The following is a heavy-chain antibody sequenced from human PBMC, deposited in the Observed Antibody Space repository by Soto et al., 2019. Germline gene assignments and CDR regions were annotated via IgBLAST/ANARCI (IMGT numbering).Heavy chain of an antibody. CDR1: GGSISSSSYY. V-gene: IGHV4-39*01. CDR2: IYYSGST. D-gene: IGHD4-17*01. J-gene: IGHJ4*02. CDR3: ARRRHYGAYFDY. Sequence: SETLSLTCTVSGGSISSSSYYWGWIRQPPGKGLEWIGGIYYSGSTYYNPSLKSRVTISVDTSKNQFSLKLSSVTAADTAVYYCARRRHYGAYFDYWGQGTLVTVSS.